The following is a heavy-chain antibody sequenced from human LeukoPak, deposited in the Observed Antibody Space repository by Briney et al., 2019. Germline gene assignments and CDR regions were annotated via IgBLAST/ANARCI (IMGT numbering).Heavy chain of an antibody. J-gene: IGHJ3*02. CDR1: GGTITNYY. D-gene: IGHD3-22*01. CDR3: ARESYYDSSGYSHDAFDI. V-gene: IGHV4-59*01. CDR2: IHYSGST. Sequence: PSETLSLTCTASGGTITNYYWSWIRQPPGKGLEWIGYIHYSGSTKYKSSLKSRVTISVDTSKNQFSLKLNSVTAADTAVYYCARESYYDSSGYSHDAFDIWGQGTMVTVSS.